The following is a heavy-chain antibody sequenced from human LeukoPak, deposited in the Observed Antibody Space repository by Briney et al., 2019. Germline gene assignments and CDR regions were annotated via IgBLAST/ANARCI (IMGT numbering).Heavy chain of an antibody. CDR2: ISVSGT. D-gene: IGHD3-10*01. CDR1: GFTSSSST. J-gene: IGHJ4*02. V-gene: IGHV3-23*01. CDR3: AKGLDYYGPGSYSFDL. Sequence: GGSLRLSYAASGFTSSSSTMCWVGEAPGRGLEWVSSISVSGTDYTDSVKGRFTFSRDNSRNTVNLQMKSLRAEDTAVYYCAKGLDYYGPGSYSFDLWGQVTLVTVAS.